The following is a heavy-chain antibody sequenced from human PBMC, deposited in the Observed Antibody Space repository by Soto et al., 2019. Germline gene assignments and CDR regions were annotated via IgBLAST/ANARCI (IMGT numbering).Heavy chain of an antibody. D-gene: IGHD3-3*01. CDR1: GGSISSGGYY. V-gene: IGHV4-31*03. CDR3: ARDFAYFDS. CDR2: IYYSGST. J-gene: IGHJ4*02. Sequence: SETLSLTCTVSGGSISSGGYYWGWIRQHPGKGLEWIGYIYYSGSTYYNPSLKSRVTISVDTSKNQFSLNLDSVTAADTAVYFCARDFAYFDSWGQGTLVTVSS.